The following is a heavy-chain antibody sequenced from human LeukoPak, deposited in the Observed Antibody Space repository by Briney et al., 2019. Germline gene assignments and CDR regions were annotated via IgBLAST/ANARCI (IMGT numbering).Heavy chain of an antibody. CDR3: ARDLGYCTNGVCHTRFDY. J-gene: IGHJ4*02. Sequence: GGSLRLSCAASGVTVSRNYMSWVRQAPGKGLEWVSVLDSGGNTHYADSVKGRFTISRDSSKNTLYLQMNSLRAEDTAVYYCARDLGYCTNGVCHTRFDYWGQGTLVAVSS. CDR1: GVTVSRNY. V-gene: IGHV3-53*01. CDR2: LDSGGNT. D-gene: IGHD2-8*01.